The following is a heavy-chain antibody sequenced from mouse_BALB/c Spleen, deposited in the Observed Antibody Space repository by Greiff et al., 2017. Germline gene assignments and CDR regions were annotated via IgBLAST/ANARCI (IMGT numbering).Heavy chain of an antibody. CDR1: GYTFTSYY. Sequence: VQLQQSGPELVKPGASVRISCKASGYTFTSYYIHWVKQRPGQGLEWIGWIYPGNVNTKYNEKFKGKATLTADKSSSTAYMQLSSLTSEDSAVYFCARDDYEGYYAMDYWGQGTSVTVSS. CDR2: IYPGNVNT. J-gene: IGHJ4*01. V-gene: IGHV1S56*01. CDR3: ARDDYEGYYAMDY. D-gene: IGHD2-4*01.